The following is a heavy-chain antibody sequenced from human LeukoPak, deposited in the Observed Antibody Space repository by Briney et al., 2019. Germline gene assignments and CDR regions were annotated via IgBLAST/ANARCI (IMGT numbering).Heavy chain of an antibody. CDR1: GFTFSSYW. CDR3: ARDGELGSPADAFDI. D-gene: IGHD1-26*01. V-gene: IGHV3-7*01. Sequence: GESLRLSCAASGFTFSSYWMSWVRQAPGKGLEWVANIKQDGSEKYYVDSVKGRFTISRDNTKNSVYLQMSSLRAEDTAVYYCARDGELGSPADAFDIWGQGTMVTVSS. CDR2: IKQDGSEK. J-gene: IGHJ3*02.